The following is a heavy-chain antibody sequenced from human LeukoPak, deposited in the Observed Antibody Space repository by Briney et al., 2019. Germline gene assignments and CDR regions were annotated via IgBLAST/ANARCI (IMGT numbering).Heavy chain of an antibody. D-gene: IGHD5-12*01. Sequence: TGGSLRLSCAASGFTFSSYWMSWVRQAPGKGLEWVANIKQDGSEKYYVDSVKGRFTISRDNAKNSLYLQMNSLRAEDTAVYYCARDLEDSGYDDYYGMDVWGQGTTVTVSS. CDR3: ARDLEDSGYDDYYGMDV. J-gene: IGHJ6*02. V-gene: IGHV3-7*01. CDR2: IKQDGSEK. CDR1: GFTFSSYW.